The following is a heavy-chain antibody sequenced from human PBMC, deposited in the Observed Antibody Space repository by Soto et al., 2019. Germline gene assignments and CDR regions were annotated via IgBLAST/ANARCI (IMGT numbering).Heavy chain of an antibody. CDR3: ARCPPPSSGYYYYYGMDV. CDR1: GFTFSSYW. J-gene: IGHJ6*02. Sequence: RGSLRLSCAVSGFTFSSYWMSWVRQAPGKGLEWVANIKQDGSEKYYVDSVKGRFTISRDNAKNSLYLQMNSLRAEDTAVYYCARCPPPSSGYYYYYGMDVWGQGTTVTVSS. CDR2: IKQDGSEK. D-gene: IGHD3-22*01. V-gene: IGHV3-7*01.